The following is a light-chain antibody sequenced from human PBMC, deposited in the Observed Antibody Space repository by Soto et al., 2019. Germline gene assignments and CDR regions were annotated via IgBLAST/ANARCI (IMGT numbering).Light chain of an antibody. Sequence: QAVVTQEPSLTVSPGGTVTLTCGSSIGAVTSGHYPYWFQQKPGQAPRTLIYDTSNKHSWTPARFSGSLLGGKAALTLSGAQPEDEAEYYCLLSYSGARPVVFGGGTKVTVL. CDR3: LLSYSGARPVV. CDR2: DTS. V-gene: IGLV7-46*01. J-gene: IGLJ2*01. CDR1: IGAVTSGHY.